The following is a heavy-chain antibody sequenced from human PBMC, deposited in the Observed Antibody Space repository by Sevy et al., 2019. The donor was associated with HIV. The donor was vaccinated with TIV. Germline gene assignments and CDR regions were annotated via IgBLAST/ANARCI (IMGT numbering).Heavy chain of an antibody. D-gene: IGHD6-13*01. CDR2: INPSGGST. CDR3: ARDCRSSWSYYYYYMDV. J-gene: IGHJ6*03. CDR1: GYTFISYY. V-gene: IGHV1-46*01. Sequence: ASVKVSCKASGYTFISYYMHWVRQAPGQGLEWMGIINPSGGSTSYAQKFQGRVTMTRDTSTSTVYMELSSLRSEDTAVYYCARDCRSSWSYYYYYMDVWGKGTTVTVSS.